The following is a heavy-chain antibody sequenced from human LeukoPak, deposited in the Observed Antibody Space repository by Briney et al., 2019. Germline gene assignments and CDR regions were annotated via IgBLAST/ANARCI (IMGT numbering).Heavy chain of an antibody. J-gene: IGHJ4*02. V-gene: IGHV1-18*01. CDR1: GYTFTDYD. Sequence: ASVRVSCKTSGYTFTDYDITWVRQAPGQGLEWMGRVSPYNGNTYYSQRFQDRVIITKDTSTGTAYMDLRDLRTDDTAMYYCARNGRVRRVVKDLFEYWGQGTLVAVSS. D-gene: IGHD3-10*01. CDR3: ARNGRVRRVVKDLFEY. CDR2: VSPYNGNT.